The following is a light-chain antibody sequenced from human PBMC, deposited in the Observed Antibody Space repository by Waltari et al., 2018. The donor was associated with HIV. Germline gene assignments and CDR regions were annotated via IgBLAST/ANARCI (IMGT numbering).Light chain of an antibody. CDR3: QQYGTSRWT. Sequence: EIVLPQSPGTLSLSPGERATLPCRASQSVSSSYLAWYQQKRGQAPRLLIYGASSRATGIPDRFTGSGSGTDFTLTISRLEPEDFAVYYCQQYGTSRWTFGQGTKVEIK. V-gene: IGKV3-20*01. J-gene: IGKJ1*01. CDR1: QSVSSSY. CDR2: GAS.